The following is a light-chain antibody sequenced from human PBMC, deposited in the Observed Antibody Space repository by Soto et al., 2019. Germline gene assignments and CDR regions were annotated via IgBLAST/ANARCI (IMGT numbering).Light chain of an antibody. CDR2: DDS. V-gene: IGKV3-11*01. J-gene: IGKJ1*01. Sequence: EIVLTQSPATLFLSPGERATLSCRASQSVSSYLAWYRQKPGQAPRLLIYDDSNRATGIPARFSGSGSGTDFTLTISSLQPEDFAVYYCQQRSNWPRTFGQGTKVDIK. CDR3: QQRSNWPRT. CDR1: QSVSSY.